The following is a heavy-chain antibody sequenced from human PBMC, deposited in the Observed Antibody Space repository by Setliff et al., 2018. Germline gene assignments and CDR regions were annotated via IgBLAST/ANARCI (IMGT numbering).Heavy chain of an antibody. Sequence: PSETLPLTCTVSGGSIGPHYWSWIRQAPGKGLEWIGEIMPGRDTLYSPSLESRLTTTIDTSKSQFSLKLSSVTAADTAVYYCARTGTYRYFDYWGQGTQVTVSS. CDR1: GGSIGPHY. CDR2: IMPGRDT. J-gene: IGHJ4*02. V-gene: IGHV4-34*12. D-gene: IGHD1-1*01. CDR3: ARTGTYRYFDY.